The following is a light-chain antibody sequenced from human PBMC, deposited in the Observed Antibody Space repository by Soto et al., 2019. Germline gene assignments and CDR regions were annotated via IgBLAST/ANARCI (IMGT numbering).Light chain of an antibody. J-gene: IGLJ1*01. V-gene: IGLV2-8*01. CDR3: TSYAGTYSFFYV. CDR1: SSDVGAYNY. Sequence: QSALTQPPSASGSPGQSVTISCTGTSSDVGAYNYVSWYQQLPGKAPKLIIYEVSKRPPGVPDRFSGSKSGNTASLTVSGLQAEYEADYYCTSYAGTYSFFYVFGTGTKVTV. CDR2: EVS.